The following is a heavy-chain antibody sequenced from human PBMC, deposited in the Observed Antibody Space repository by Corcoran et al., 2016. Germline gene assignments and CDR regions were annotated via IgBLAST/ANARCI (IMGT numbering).Heavy chain of an antibody. CDR2: INAGNGNT. D-gene: IGHD3-22*01. V-gene: IGHV1-3*01. CDR3: ALTYYYDSSGYRIRSWFDP. J-gene: IGHJ5*02. CDR1: GYTFTSYA. Sequence: QVQLVQSGAEVKKPGASVKVSCKASGYTFTSYAMHWVRQAPGQRLEWMGWINAGNGNTKYSQKFQGRVTITRDTSASTADMELSSLRSEDTAVYYCALTYYYDSSGYRIRSWFDPWGQGTLVTVSS.